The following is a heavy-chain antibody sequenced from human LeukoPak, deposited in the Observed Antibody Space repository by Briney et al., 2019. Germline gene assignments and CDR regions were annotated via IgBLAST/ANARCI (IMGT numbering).Heavy chain of an antibody. CDR2: MNPNSGNT. CDR1: GYTFTSYD. CDR3: ARGRLGRGDY. V-gene: IGHV1-8*01. Sequence: ASVNVSSKASGYTFTSYDINWVRQATGQGVEWMGWMNPNSGNTGYAQKFQGRVTMTRNTSISTAYMELSSLRSEDTAVYYCARGRLGRGDYWGQGTLVTVSS. D-gene: IGHD1-26*01. J-gene: IGHJ4*02.